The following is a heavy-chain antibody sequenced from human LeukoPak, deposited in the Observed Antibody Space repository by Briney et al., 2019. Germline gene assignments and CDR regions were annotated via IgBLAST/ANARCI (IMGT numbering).Heavy chain of an antibody. J-gene: IGHJ4*02. CDR3: ARDMYSNSWPNFDY. CDR2: ISSSSSYI. V-gene: IGHV3-21*01. Sequence: GGSLRLSCVASGFTFSSYSINWVRQAPGKGLEWVSSISSSSSYIYYADSVKGRFTISRDNAKNSLYLQMNSLRAEDTAVYYCARDMYSNSWPNFDYWGQGTLVTVSS. CDR1: GFTFSSYS. D-gene: IGHD6-13*01.